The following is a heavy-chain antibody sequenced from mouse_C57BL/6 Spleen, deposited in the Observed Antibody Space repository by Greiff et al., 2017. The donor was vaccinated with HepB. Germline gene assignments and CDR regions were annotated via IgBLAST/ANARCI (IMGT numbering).Heavy chain of an antibody. D-gene: IGHD1-1*01. CDR1: GFTFTNYY. CDR3: AVYYGVSSDLDY. J-gene: IGHJ2*01. V-gene: IGHV14-2*01. Sequence: VQLQQPGAELVKPGASVKLSCTASGFTFTNYYMHWVKQRPEQGLEWIGRIDPSDGDTKYDPKFKGKATITADKSSNTAYLQLSSLTSEDTAVYYCAVYYGVSSDLDYWGQGTTLTVSS. CDR2: IDPSDGDT.